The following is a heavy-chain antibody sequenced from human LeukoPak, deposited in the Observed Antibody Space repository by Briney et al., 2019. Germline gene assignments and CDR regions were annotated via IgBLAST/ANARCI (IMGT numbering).Heavy chain of an antibody. D-gene: IGHD6-19*01. Sequence: PSETLSLTCTVSGGSISSYYWSWIRQPPGKGLEWIGRIYTSGSTNYNPSLKSRVTISVDKSKNQFSLKLSSVTAADTAVYYCARVIAVAGTTGYYYMDVWGKGTTVTVSS. J-gene: IGHJ6*03. CDR2: IYTSGST. CDR3: ARVIAVAGTTGYYYMDV. CDR1: GGSISSYY. V-gene: IGHV4-4*07.